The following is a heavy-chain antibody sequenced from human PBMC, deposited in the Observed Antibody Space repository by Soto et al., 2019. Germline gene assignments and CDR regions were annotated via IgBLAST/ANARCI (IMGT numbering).Heavy chain of an antibody. CDR2: INPNSGGT. CDR1: GYTFTGYY. Sequence: ASVKVCCKASGYTFTGYYTHWVRQARGQGLGWMGWINPNSGGTHYAQKFQGRVTMTRDTSISTAYMELIRLRSGDTAVYYCARECSSSSGLLYYHCGIDCWDQGTRVTASS. D-gene: IGHD6-6*01. CDR3: ARECSSSSGLLYYHCGIDC. J-gene: IGHJ6*02. V-gene: IGHV1-2*02.